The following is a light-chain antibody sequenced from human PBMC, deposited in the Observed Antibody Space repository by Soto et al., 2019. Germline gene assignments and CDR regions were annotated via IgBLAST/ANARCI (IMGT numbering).Light chain of an antibody. CDR1: QSVSSN. V-gene: IGKV3-15*01. Sequence: EIVMTQSPATLSVSPGERATLSCRASQSVSSNLAWYQQKPSQAPRLLIYGATTKATGIPARFSGSGSGKMFTLTISSLQSEDFAVYYCQQYNNWPPVTFGQGTRLEIK. J-gene: IGKJ5*01. CDR3: QQYNNWPPVT. CDR2: GAT.